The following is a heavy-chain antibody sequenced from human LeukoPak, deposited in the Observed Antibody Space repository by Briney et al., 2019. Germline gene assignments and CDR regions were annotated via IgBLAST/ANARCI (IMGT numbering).Heavy chain of an antibody. CDR3: AKGVVVASDVTPFDY. J-gene: IGHJ4*02. Sequence: GGSLRLSCAASGFTFSSYGMSWVRQAPGKGQEWVSAISGSGGSTYYADSVKGRFTISRDNSKNTLYLQMNSLRAEDTAVYYCAKGVVVASDVTPFDYWGQGTLVTVSS. CDR1: GFTFSSYG. D-gene: IGHD2-15*01. V-gene: IGHV3-23*01. CDR2: ISGSGGST.